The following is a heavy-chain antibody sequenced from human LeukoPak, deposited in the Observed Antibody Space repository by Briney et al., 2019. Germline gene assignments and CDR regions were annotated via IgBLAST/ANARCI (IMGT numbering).Heavy chain of an antibody. D-gene: IGHD3-22*01. J-gene: IGHJ6*03. CDR3: ARDWFAGGGYQALNYYYYYMDV. CDR2: INPSGGST. CDR1: GYTFTSYY. V-gene: IGHV1-46*01. Sequence: ASVKVSCKASGYTFTSYYMHWVRQAPGQGLEWMGIINPSGGSTSYAQKFQGRVTMTRDTSTSTVYMELSSLRSEDTAVYYCARDWFAGGGYQALNYYYYYMDVWGKGTTVTVSS.